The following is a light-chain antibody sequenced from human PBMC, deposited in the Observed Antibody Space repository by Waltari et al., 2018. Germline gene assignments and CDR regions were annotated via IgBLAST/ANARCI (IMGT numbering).Light chain of an antibody. Sequence: EIVLTQSPANLSLSPGERATLSCRASQSVYNYLVWYQQKPGQAPRLLVYDTSNRATGSPARFSGSGSGTDFTLTISSLEPEDFAVYYCQQRSAWPGTFGQGTKLDIK. V-gene: IGKV3-11*01. CDR2: DTS. CDR1: QSVYNY. J-gene: IGKJ2*02. CDR3: QQRSAWPGT.